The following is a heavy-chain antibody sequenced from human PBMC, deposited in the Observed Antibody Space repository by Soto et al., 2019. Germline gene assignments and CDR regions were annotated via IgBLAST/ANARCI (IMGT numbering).Heavy chain of an antibody. J-gene: IGHJ4*02. V-gene: IGHV1-18*01. CDR3: ARVLFTGWFGELRGPFDY. D-gene: IGHD3-10*01. Sequence: QVQLVQSGAEVKKPGASVKVSCKASGYTFTSYGISWVRQAPGQGLEWMGWISAYNGNTNYAQKLQGRVTMTTDTSTSTAYMELRSLRSDDTAVYYCARVLFTGWFGELRGPFDYWGQGTLVTVSS. CDR1: GYTFTSYG. CDR2: ISAYNGNT.